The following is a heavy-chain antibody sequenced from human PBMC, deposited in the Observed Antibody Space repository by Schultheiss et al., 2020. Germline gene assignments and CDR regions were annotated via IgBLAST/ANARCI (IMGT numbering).Heavy chain of an antibody. V-gene: IGHV3-48*04. Sequence: GGSLRLSCAASGFTFSSYAMSWVRQAPGKGLEWVSYISSSSSTIYYADSVKGRFTISRDNAKNSLYLQMNSLRAEDTAVYYCARAPLGPKWGTYYYYGMDVWGQGTTVTVSS. CDR2: ISSSSSTI. CDR1: GFTFSSYA. CDR3: ARAPLGPKWGTYYYYGMDV. J-gene: IGHJ6*02. D-gene: IGHD3-16*01.